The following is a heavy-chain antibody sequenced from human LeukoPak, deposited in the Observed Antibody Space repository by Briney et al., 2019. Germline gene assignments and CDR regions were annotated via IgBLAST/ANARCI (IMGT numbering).Heavy chain of an antibody. V-gene: IGHV1-46*01. J-gene: IGHJ4*02. D-gene: IGHD2-15*01. CDR3: ARGVVVVVAANLFFDY. CDR2: INPSGGST. CDR1: GYTFTSYY. Sequence: GASVKVSCKAPGYTFTSYYMHWVRQAPGQGLEWMGIINPSGGSTSYAQKFQGRVTMTRDTSTSTVYMELSSLRSEDTAVYYCARGVVVVVAANLFFDYWGQGTLVTVSS.